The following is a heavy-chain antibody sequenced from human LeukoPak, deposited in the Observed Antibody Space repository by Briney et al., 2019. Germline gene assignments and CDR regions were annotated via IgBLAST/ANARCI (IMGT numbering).Heavy chain of an antibody. D-gene: IGHD5-24*01. J-gene: IGHJ3*02. V-gene: IGHV1-24*01. CDR1: GDSLTELS. Sequence: GASVKVPCKVSGDSLTELSIHWVRQAPGKGLEWMGGYDPEEGETVYAQKFQGRVIMTEHTSSDTAYMDLTRLTSEDTAVYYCATGRDFQLPLDKDGFDIWGQGTMVIVSS. CDR2: YDPEEGET. CDR3: ATGRDFQLPLDKDGFDI.